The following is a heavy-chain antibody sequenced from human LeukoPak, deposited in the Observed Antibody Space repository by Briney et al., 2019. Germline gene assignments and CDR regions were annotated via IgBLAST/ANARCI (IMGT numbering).Heavy chain of an antibody. J-gene: IGHJ5*02. Sequence: TSETLSLTCTVSGGSISSYYWSWIRQPPGKGLEWIGEINHSGSTNYNPSLKSRVTISVDTSKNQFSLKLSSVTAADTAVYYCARRAFRISSSWYRGWFDPWGQGTLVTVSS. CDR2: INHSGST. CDR3: ARRAFRISSSWYRGWFDP. CDR1: GGSISSYY. V-gene: IGHV4-34*01. D-gene: IGHD6-13*01.